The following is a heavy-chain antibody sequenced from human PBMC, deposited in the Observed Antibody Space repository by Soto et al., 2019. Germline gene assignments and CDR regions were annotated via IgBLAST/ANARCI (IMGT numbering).Heavy chain of an antibody. CDR3: ARGRPVMITFGGVIQKWGSYGMDV. V-gene: IGHV4-34*01. J-gene: IGHJ6*02. CDR1: GGSFSGYY. CDR2: INHSGST. D-gene: IGHD3-16*01. Sequence: QVQLQQWGAGLLKPSETLSLTCAVYGGSFSGYYWSWIRQPPGKGLEWIGEINHSGSTNYNPSLRSRVTISVYTSKNQSSLKLSSVTAADTAVYYCARGRPVMITFGGVIQKWGSYGMDVWGQGTTVTVSS.